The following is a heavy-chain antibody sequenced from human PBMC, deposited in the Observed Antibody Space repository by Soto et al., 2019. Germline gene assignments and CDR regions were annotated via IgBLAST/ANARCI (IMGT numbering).Heavy chain of an antibody. CDR2: ISGSGGST. V-gene: IGHV3-23*01. D-gene: IGHD4-17*01. CDR3: ANEPSRPTVSAGY. J-gene: IGHJ4*02. Sequence: SLRLSCAASGFTFSSYAMSWVRQAPGKGLEWVSAISGSGGSTYYADSVKGRFTISRDNSKNTLYLQMNSLRAEDTAVYYCANEPSRPTVSAGYWGQGTLVTVSS. CDR1: GFTFSSYA.